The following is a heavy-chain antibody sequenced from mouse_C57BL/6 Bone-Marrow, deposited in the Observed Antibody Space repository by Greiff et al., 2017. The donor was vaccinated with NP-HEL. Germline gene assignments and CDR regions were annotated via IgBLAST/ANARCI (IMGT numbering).Heavy chain of an antibody. V-gene: IGHV5-6*01. Sequence: EVKLQESGGDLVKPGGSLKLSCVASGFTFSSYGMSWVRRTPDKRLEWVATISSGGSYTYYPDSVKGRFTISRDNAKNTLYLQMSSLKSEDTAMYYCARPLYSNSFAYWGQGTLVTVSA. CDR3: ARPLYSNSFAY. CDR1: GFTFSSYG. J-gene: IGHJ3*01. D-gene: IGHD2-5*01. CDR2: ISSGGSYT.